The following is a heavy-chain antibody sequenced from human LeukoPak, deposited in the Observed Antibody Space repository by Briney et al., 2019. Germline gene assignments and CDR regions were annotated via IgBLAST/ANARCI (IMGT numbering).Heavy chain of an antibody. CDR3: VRGYYEITGYWYFDY. D-gene: IGHD3-22*01. Sequence: KPSETLSLTCTVSGGSISSSTHYWGWIRQPPGKGLEWIGSIYCSGSTYYNPPLESRVTISVDTSKNQFSLKLSSVNAADTAVYYCVRGYYEITGYWYFDYWGQGTLVTVSS. V-gene: IGHV4-39*01. CDR2: IYCSGST. J-gene: IGHJ4*02. CDR1: GGSISSSTHY.